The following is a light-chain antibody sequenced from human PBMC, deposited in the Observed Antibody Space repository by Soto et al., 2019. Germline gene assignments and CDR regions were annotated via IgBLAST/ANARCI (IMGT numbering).Light chain of an antibody. J-gene: IGKJ4*01. V-gene: IGKV4-1*01. Sequence: IVMTQSPGSLAVSLGXXXTINCRSSQSVLHSSYKNNYLAWYQQKPGQPPKLLIYWASTRESGVPDRFSGSGSGTDFTLTISSLQAEDVAVYYCQQYYSTPPTFGGGTKVEIK. CDR1: QSVLHSSYKNNY. CDR2: WAS. CDR3: QQYYSTPPT.